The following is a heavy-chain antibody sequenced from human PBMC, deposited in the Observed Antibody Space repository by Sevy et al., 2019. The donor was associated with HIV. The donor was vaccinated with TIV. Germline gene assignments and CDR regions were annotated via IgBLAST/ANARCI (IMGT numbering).Heavy chain of an antibody. D-gene: IGHD5-18*01. CDR1: GYTFTGQY. J-gene: IGHJ4*02. CDR2: NNPNSGDT. CDR3: SRDLRLRGYSYGCFDY. Sequence: ASVKVSCKASGYTFTGQYIHWVRQAPGQGLEWMGWNNPNSGDTKYAQEFKGRVTMTRDTSISTAYMELSGLKSDDTAVYYCSRDLRLRGYSYGCFDYWGQGTLVTVSS. V-gene: IGHV1-2*02.